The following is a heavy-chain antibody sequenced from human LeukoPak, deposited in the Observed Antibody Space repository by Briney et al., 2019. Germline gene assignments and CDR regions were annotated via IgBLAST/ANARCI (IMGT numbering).Heavy chain of an antibody. J-gene: IGHJ4*02. V-gene: IGHV4-59*02. Sequence: SETLSLTCAVSGGSVSTNYWSWIRQSPGKGLEWIGYIYYSGSTNYNPSLKSRVTISVDTSKNQFSLKLSSVTAADTAVYYCARDGYSRDFDYWGQGTLVTVSS. CDR1: GGSVSTNY. D-gene: IGHD2-15*01. CDR3: ARDGYSRDFDY. CDR2: IYYSGST.